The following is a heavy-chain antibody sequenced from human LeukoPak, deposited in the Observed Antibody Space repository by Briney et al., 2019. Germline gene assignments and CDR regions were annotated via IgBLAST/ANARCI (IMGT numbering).Heavy chain of an antibody. CDR2: IYYSGST. D-gene: IGHD5-12*01. J-gene: IGHJ4*02. Sequence: KPSETLSLTCTVSGASISSYYWSWIRQPPGKRLEWIGYIYYSGSTNYNPYLKSRVTISVDTSKNQFSLKLSSVTAADTAVYYCARGGYSGYDPFDYWGQGTLVTVSS. CDR3: ARGGYSGYDPFDY. CDR1: GASISSYY. V-gene: IGHV4-59*01.